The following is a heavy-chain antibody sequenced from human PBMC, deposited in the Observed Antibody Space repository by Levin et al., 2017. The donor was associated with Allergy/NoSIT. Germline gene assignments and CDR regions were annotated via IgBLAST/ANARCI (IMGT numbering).Heavy chain of an antibody. CDR3: VKYQGSEIPKWYLQY. D-gene: IGHD2-15*01. CDR2: ITGGGGST. CDR1: GFTFSSYA. Sequence: GGSLRLSCAASGFTFSSYAMSWVRQAPGKGLEWVSGITGGGGSTYYADSVKGRFTISRDNSKNTLHLQMNSLRAEDTAVYYCVKYQGSEIPKWYLQYWGQGTLVTVSS. V-gene: IGHV3-23*01. J-gene: IGHJ1*01.